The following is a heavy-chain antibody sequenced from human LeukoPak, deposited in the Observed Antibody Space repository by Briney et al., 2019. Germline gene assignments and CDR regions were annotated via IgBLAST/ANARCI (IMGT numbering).Heavy chain of an antibody. V-gene: IGHV3-20*04. J-gene: IGHJ4*02. CDR2: TNWDGGRT. D-gene: IGHD2-21*02. CDR3: ARDGLRRPPTPYCGGDCPLDY. CDR1: GFTFSSYA. Sequence: GGSLRLSCAASGFTFSSYAMSWVRQAPGKGLEWVSGTNWDGGRTGYADSVKGRFTISRDNAKNSLYLQMNSLRVEDTAMYYCARDGLRRPPTPYCGGDCPLDYWGQGTLVSVSS.